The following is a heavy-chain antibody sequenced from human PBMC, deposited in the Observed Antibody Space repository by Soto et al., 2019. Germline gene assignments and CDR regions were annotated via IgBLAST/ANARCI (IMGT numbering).Heavy chain of an antibody. CDR2: MYNTGST. V-gene: IGHV4-59*01. CDR1: GGSISSYY. J-gene: IGHJ6*02. Sequence: PSETLSLTCVVPGGSISSYYWSWIRQPPGKGLEWIGYMYNTGSTVYNPSFKSRVTISVDTSKNQFSLKLNSVTAADTAVYYCARNLLCYCGTDCYPLDVCGQRSTVPVSS. D-gene: IGHD2-21*02. CDR3: ARNLLCYCGTDCYPLDV.